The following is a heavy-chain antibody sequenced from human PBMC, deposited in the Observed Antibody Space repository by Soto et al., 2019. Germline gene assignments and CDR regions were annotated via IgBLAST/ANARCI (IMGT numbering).Heavy chain of an antibody. CDR3: AKVRWGGYYFDY. Sequence: VGSLRLSCAASGFTFSSYAMSWVRQAPGKGLEWVSAISGSGGSTYYADSVKGRFTISRDNSKNTLYLQMNSLRAEDTAVYYCAKVRWGGYYFDYWGQGTLVTVSS. V-gene: IGHV3-23*01. CDR2: ISGSGGST. D-gene: IGHD3-16*01. J-gene: IGHJ4*02. CDR1: GFTFSSYA.